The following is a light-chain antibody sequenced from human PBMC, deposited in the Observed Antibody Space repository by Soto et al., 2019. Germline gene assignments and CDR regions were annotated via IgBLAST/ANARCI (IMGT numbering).Light chain of an antibody. V-gene: IGLV1-44*01. CDR3: AAWDDSLNGYV. CDR2: SEI. J-gene: IGLJ1*01. Sequence: QSVQTQPPSASGTPGQRVTISCSGSSSNIGTNAVSWYQQLPGTAPKLLIYSEIQRPSGVPDRFSGSKSGTSASLAISGLQSEDEADYYCAAWDDSLNGYVFGTGTKVTVL. CDR1: SSNIGTNA.